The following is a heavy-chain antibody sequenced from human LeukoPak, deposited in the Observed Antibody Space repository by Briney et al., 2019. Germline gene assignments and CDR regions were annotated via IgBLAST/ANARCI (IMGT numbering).Heavy chain of an antibody. J-gene: IGHJ4*02. CDR2: ISAYNGNT. CDR3: ARDPGSAYYYGSGSYPD. V-gene: IGHV1-18*01. Sequence: GASVKVSCKASGYTFTSYGISWVRQAPGQGLEWMGWISAYNGNTNYAQKFQGRVTMTRDTSISTAYMELSRLRSDDTAVYYCARDPGSAYYYGSGSYPDWGQGTLVTVSS. D-gene: IGHD3-10*01. CDR1: GYTFTSYG.